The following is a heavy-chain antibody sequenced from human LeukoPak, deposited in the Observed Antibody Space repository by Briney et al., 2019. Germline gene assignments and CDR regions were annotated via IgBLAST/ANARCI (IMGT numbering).Heavy chain of an antibody. CDR2: ISSSSSYI. J-gene: IGHJ6*03. CDR1: GFTFSKYN. Sequence: GGSLRLSCAASGFTFSKYNMNWVRQAPGKGLEWVSSISSSSSYIYYADSVKGRFTISRDNAKNSLYLQMSSLRAEDTAVYYCAKGDSNDYGFTYYYYYMDVWGKGTTVTVSS. D-gene: IGHD3/OR15-3a*01. CDR3: AKGDSNDYGFTYYYYYMDV. V-gene: IGHV3-21*04.